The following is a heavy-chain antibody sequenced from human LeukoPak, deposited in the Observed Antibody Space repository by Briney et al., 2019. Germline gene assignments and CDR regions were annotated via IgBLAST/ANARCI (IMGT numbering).Heavy chain of an antibody. D-gene: IGHD5/OR15-5a*01. V-gene: IGHV3-9*01. CDR2: ISWNSGSI. Sequence: GGSLRLSCAASGFTFDDYAMHWVRHAPGKGLEWVSGISWNSGSIGYADSVKGRFTISRDNAKNSLYLQMNSLRAEDTALYYCAKGQSTMVDYWGQGTLVTVSS. J-gene: IGHJ4*02. CDR3: AKGQSTMVDY. CDR1: GFTFDDYA.